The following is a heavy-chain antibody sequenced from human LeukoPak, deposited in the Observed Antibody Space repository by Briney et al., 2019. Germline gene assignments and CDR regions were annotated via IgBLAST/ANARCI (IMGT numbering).Heavy chain of an antibody. Sequence: PGGSLRLSCAASGFTFSSYSMNWVRQAPGKGLEWVSYISSSSSTIYYADSMKGRFTISRDNAKNSLYLQMNSLRAEDTAVYYCARDSGYSGSPDYYYYYMDVWGKGTTVTVSS. CDR1: GFTFSSYS. J-gene: IGHJ6*03. CDR2: ISSSSSTI. V-gene: IGHV3-48*01. D-gene: IGHD1-26*01. CDR3: ARDSGYSGSPDYYYYYMDV.